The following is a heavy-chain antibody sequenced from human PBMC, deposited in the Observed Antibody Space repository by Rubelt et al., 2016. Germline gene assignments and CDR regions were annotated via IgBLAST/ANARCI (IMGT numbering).Heavy chain of an antibody. J-gene: IGHJ4*02. CDR3: ARHRADDPIAVFDY. D-gene: IGHD2-21*01. CDR1: GGSFSGYY. CDR2: ISHNGRT. V-gene: IGHV4-34*01. Sequence: QVQVQQWGAGLLKPSETLSLTCAVYGGSFSGYYWSWLRQPPGQGLEWIGEISHNGRTTYNPSLKSRVTTSISTSKDQSSLKLTSVTTADTAVYCCARHRADDPIAVFDYWGRGTLVTVPS.